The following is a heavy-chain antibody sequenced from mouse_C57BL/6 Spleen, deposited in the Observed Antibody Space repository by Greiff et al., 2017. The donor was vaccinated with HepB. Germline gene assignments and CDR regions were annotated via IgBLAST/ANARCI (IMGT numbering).Heavy chain of an antibody. CDR1: GYTFTDYE. D-gene: IGHD2-1*01. CDR3: TREEGNVYYYAMDY. V-gene: IGHV1-15*01. Sequence: QVHVKQSGAELVRPGASVTLSCKASGYTFTDYEMYWVKQTPVHGLEWIGAIDPETGGTAYNQKFKGKAILTADKSSSTAYMELRSLTSEDSAVYYCTREEGNVYYYAMDYWGQGTSVTVSS. CDR2: IDPETGGT. J-gene: IGHJ4*01.